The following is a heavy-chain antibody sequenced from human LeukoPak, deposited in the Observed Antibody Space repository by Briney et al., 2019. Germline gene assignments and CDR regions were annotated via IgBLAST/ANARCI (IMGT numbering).Heavy chain of an antibody. CDR1: GYTFTSYD. D-gene: IGHD3-22*01. V-gene: IGHV1-69*13. Sequence: RASVKVSCKASGYTFTSYDINWVRQATGQGLEWMGGIIPIFGTANYAQKFQGRVTITADESTSTAYMELSSLRSEDTAVYYCARVGYYYDSSGSYLYWGQGTLVTVSS. CDR3: ARVGYYYDSSGSYLY. J-gene: IGHJ4*02. CDR2: IIPIFGTA.